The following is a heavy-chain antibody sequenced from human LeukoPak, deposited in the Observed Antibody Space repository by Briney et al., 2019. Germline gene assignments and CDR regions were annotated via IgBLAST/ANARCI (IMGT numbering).Heavy chain of an antibody. J-gene: IGHJ2*01. CDR3: ARSRPGTDL. D-gene: IGHD2-2*01. CDR2: INHSGST. Sequence: PSETQAHSCAVYGGSFSDYYGSWIRQPPGKGLEWIGEINHSGSTNYNPSLKSRVTISVDTSNNQFSLKLSSVTAADTAVYYCARSRPGTDLWGRAILVTVSS. CDR1: GGSFSDYY. V-gene: IGHV4-34*01.